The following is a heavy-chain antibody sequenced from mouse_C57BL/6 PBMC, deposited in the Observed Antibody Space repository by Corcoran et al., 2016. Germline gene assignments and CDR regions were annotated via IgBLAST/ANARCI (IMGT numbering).Heavy chain of an antibody. CDR3: ARSPYGLDV. V-gene: IGHV1-26*01. Sequence: EVQLQQSGPELVKPGASVKISCKASGYTFTDYYMNWVKQSHGKSLEWIGDINPNNGGTSYNQKFKGKATLTVDKSSSTAYMELRSLTSEDSAVYYCARSPYGLDVWGTGTTVTVSS. D-gene: IGHD1-2*01. CDR1: GYTFTDYY. CDR2: INPNNGGT. J-gene: IGHJ1*03.